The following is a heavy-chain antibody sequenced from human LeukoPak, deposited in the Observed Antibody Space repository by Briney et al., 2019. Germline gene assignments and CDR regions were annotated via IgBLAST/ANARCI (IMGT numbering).Heavy chain of an antibody. D-gene: IGHD4/OR15-4a*01. Sequence: ASVKVSCKASGYTFINYGISWVRQAPGQGLEWMGWISGYNGNTKYAQKLQGRVTMTRDMSTSTVYMELSSLRSEDTAVYYCARDVDYANPRHDYWGQGTLVTVSS. V-gene: IGHV1-18*01. J-gene: IGHJ4*02. CDR3: ARDVDYANPRHDY. CDR2: ISGYNGNT. CDR1: GYTFINYG.